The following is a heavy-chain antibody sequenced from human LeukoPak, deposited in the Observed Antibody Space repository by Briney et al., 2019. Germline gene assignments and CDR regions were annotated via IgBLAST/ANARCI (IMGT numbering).Heavy chain of an antibody. CDR3: GRAGVYSASSGYGPDR. D-gene: IGHD3-22*01. CDR2: IHSGGET. J-gene: IGHJ5*02. V-gene: IGHV3-53*01. Sequence: GGSLRLSCAASGFSVSNNYMSWVRQAPGKGLEWVSVIHSGGETYYTDSVKGRFTISRDNSKNTLYLQMSSLRAEDTAVYYCGRAGVYSASSGYGPDRWGQGTLVTVSS. CDR1: GFSVSNNY.